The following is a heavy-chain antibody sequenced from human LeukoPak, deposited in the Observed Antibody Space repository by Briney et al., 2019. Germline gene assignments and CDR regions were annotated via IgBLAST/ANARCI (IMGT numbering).Heavy chain of an antibody. CDR1: GFTFSSYA. Sequence: GGSLRLSCAASGFTFSSYAMSWVRQAPGKGLEWVSAIGGSGGSTYYADSVKGRFTISRDNSKNTLYLQMNSLRAEDTAVYYCAKYQYYDSSGYDGWGQGTLVTVSS. D-gene: IGHD3-22*01. CDR3: AKYQYYDSSGYDG. CDR2: IGGSGGST. V-gene: IGHV3-23*01. J-gene: IGHJ4*02.